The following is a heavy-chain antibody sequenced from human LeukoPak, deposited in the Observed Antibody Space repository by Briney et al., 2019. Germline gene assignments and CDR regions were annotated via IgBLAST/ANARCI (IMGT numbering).Heavy chain of an antibody. J-gene: IGHJ5*02. D-gene: IGHD6-19*01. Sequence: ASVKVSCKASVYTFTSYGISWVRQAPGQGLEWMGWISAYNGNTNYAQKLQGRVTMTTDTSTSTAYMELRSLRSDDTAVYYCARVYSSGWPAGSWFDPWSQGTLVTVSS. CDR1: VYTFTSYG. CDR3: ARVYSSGWPAGSWFDP. CDR2: ISAYNGNT. V-gene: IGHV1-18*01.